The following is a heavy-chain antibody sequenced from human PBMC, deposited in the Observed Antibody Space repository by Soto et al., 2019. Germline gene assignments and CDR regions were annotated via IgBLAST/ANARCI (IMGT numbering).Heavy chain of an antibody. V-gene: IGHV3-30*18. D-gene: IGHD2-2*01. CDR2: ISYDGSNK. CDR3: AKDLAELVPATHYYYYGMDV. J-gene: IGHJ6*02. Sequence: QVQLVESGGGVVQPGRSLRLSCAASGFTFSSYSMHWVRQAPGKGLEWVAVISYDGSNKYYADSVKGRFTISRDNSKNTLYLQMNSLRAEDTAVYYCAKDLAELVPATHYYYYGMDVWGQGTTVTVSS. CDR1: GFTFSSYS.